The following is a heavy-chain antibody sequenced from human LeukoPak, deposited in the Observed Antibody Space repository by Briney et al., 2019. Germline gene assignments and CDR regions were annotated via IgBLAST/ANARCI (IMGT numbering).Heavy chain of an antibody. CDR2: ISGSGGST. D-gene: IGHD1-1*01. Sequence: GGPLRLSCAASEFSVGSNYMTWVRQAPGKGLEWVSAISGSGGSTYYADSVKGRFTISRDNSKNTLYLQMNSLRPDDTAVYYCARDRVELERGSFDHWGQGTLVTVSS. V-gene: IGHV3-23*01. J-gene: IGHJ4*02. CDR3: ARDRVELERGSFDH. CDR1: EFSVGSNY.